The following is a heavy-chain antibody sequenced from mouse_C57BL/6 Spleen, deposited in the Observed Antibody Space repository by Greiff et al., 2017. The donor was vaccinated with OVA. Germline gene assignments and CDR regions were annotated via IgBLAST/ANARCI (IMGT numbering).Heavy chain of an antibody. D-gene: IGHD1-1*01. Sequence: EVKLVESGGGLVQPGGSLSLSCAASGFTFTDYYMSWVRQPPGKALEWLGFIRNKANGYTTEYSASVKGRFTISRDNSQSILYLQMNALRAEDSATYYCARDYGLLYAMDYWGQGTSVTVSS. CDR3: ARDYGLLYAMDY. CDR1: GFTFTDYY. CDR2: IRNKANGYTT. V-gene: IGHV7-3*01. J-gene: IGHJ4*01.